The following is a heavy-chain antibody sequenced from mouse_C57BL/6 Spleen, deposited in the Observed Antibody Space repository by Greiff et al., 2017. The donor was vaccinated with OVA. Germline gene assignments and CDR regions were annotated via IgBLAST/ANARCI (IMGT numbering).Heavy chain of an antibody. CDR1: GFSLTSYG. V-gene: IGHV2-6-1*01. Sequence: QVQLKESGPGLVAPSQSLSITCTVSGFSLTSYGVHWVRQPPGKGLEWLVVIWSDGSTTYNSALKSRLSISKENSKSQVFLKINRLQTDATALYYCARHYGYDGGYAMDYWGQGTSVTVSS. D-gene: IGHD2-2*01. CDR3: ARHYGYDGGYAMDY. J-gene: IGHJ4*01. CDR2: IWSDGST.